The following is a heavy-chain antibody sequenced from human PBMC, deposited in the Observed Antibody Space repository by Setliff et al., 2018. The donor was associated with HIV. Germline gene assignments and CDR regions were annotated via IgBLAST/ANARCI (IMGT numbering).Heavy chain of an antibody. CDR2: IYTSGST. Sequence: PSETLSLTCTVSGGSISSYSWSWIRQPPGKGLEWIGYIYTSGSTNYNPSLKSRVTISVDTSKNQFSLKLSAVTAADTAVYYCARGNFNYWGQGTLVTVSS. CDR1: GGSISSYS. J-gene: IGHJ4*02. D-gene: IGHD3-16*01. V-gene: IGHV4-4*08. CDR3: ARGNFNY.